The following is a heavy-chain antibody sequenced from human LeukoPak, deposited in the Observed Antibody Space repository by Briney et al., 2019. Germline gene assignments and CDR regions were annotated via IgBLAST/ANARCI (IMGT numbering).Heavy chain of an antibody. CDR2: IIPIFGTA. CDR1: GGTFSSYA. CDR3: ARRYSSSWYGHYFDY. Sequence: ASVKVSCKASGGTFSSYAISWVRQDPGQGLEWMGGIIPIFGTANYAQKFQGRVTITADESTSTAYMELSSLRSEDTAVYYCARRYSSSWYGHYFDYWGQGTLVTVSS. D-gene: IGHD6-13*01. V-gene: IGHV1-69*13. J-gene: IGHJ4*02.